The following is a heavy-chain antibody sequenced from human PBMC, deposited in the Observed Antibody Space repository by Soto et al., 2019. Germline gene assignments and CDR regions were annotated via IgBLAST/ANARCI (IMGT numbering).Heavy chain of an antibody. Sequence: PGGSLRLSCGVSGFTVTSNGVSWVRQAPGKGLEWVANIKQDGSAKQYLDSVRGRFTISRDNSKNSVYLQMNSLRAEDTALYYCARDFYGGFSYGPGDNWGQGTLVTVSS. CDR3: ARDFYGGFSYGPGDN. CDR1: GFTVTSNG. V-gene: IGHV3-7*01. J-gene: IGHJ4*02. D-gene: IGHD2-15*01. CDR2: IKQDGSAK.